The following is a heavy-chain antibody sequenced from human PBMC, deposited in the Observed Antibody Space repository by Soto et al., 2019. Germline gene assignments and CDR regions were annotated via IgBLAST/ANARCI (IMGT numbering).Heavy chain of an antibody. Sequence: LRLSCAASGFTFSSYSMNWVRQAPGKGLEWVSSISSSSSYIYYADSVKGRFTISRDNAKNSLYLQMNSLRAEDTAVYYCARGGIAARRDYWGQGTLVTVSS. J-gene: IGHJ4*02. CDR2: ISSSSSYI. CDR3: ARGGIAARRDY. V-gene: IGHV3-21*01. CDR1: GFTFSSYS. D-gene: IGHD6-6*01.